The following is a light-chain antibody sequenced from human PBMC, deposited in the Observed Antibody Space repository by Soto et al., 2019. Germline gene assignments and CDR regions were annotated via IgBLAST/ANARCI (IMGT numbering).Light chain of an antibody. CDR1: QSLNRD. CDR2: GTS. Sequence: EIGLRQSPATLSMSPGERATLSCRASQSLNRDLAWYQQKPGQAPRLLIYGTSSRATGIPDRFSGTGSGTDFILTISRLEPEDFAVYYCQQYTTSSLTFGGGTKVDIK. CDR3: QQYTTSSLT. V-gene: IGKV3-20*01. J-gene: IGKJ4*01.